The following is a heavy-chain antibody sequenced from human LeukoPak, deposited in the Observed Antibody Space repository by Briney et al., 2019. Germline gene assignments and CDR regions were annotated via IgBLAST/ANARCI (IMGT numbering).Heavy chain of an antibody. J-gene: IGHJ6*03. CDR3: ARVSHDTIFGVVNYYYYYMDV. D-gene: IGHD3-3*01. V-gene: IGHV3-30-3*01. CDR2: ISYDGSNK. Sequence: PGGSLRLSCAASGFTFSSYAMHWVRQAPGKGLEWVAVISYDGSNKYYADSVKGRFTISRDNSKNTLYLQMNSLRAEDTAVFYCARVSHDTIFGVVNYYYYYMDVWGKGTTVTVSS. CDR1: GFTFSSYA.